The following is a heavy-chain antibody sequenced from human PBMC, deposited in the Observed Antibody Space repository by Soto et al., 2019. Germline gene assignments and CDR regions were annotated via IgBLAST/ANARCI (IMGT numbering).Heavy chain of an antibody. V-gene: IGHV4-59*01. D-gene: IGHD3-3*01. CDR3: ARSVILSGGSYKGLIRLHYFDT. CDR1: GGSISSYY. J-gene: IGHJ4*02. Sequence: ETLSLTCTVSGGSISSYYWSWIRQPPGKGLEGIGYIYYSGSTNYNPSLKNRVTISLDRSKNQFSLKLSSVTAADTAVYYCARSVILSGGSYKGLIRLHYFDTWGPGTLVTVSS. CDR2: IYYSGST.